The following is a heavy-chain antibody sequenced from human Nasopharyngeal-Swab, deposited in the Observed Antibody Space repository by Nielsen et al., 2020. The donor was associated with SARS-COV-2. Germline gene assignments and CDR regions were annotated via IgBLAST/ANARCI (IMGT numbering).Heavy chain of an antibody. D-gene: IGHD3-16*01. Sequence: SETLSPTFTAPGGSISSYYWSWIRQPPGKGLEWIGYIYYSGSTNYNPSLKSRVTISVDTSKNQFSLKLNSVTAADTAVYYCARRGNWFDPWGQGTLVTVSS. J-gene: IGHJ5*02. CDR3: ARRGNWFDP. CDR1: GGSISSYY. V-gene: IGHV4-59*08. CDR2: IYYSGST.